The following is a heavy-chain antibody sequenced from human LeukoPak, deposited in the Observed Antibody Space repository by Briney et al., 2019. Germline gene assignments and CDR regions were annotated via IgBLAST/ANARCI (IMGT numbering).Heavy chain of an antibody. CDR3: ARGIAPAGLDAFDI. CDR2: INPNSGGT. CDR1: GYTFTGYY. D-gene: IGHD6-13*01. Sequence: GASVKVSCKASGYTFTGYYMHWVRQAPGQGLEWMGWINPNSGGTNYAQKFQGRVTMTRDTSISTAYMELSRLRSDDTAVYYCARGIAPAGLDAFDIWGQGTMVTVSS. V-gene: IGHV1-2*02. J-gene: IGHJ3*02.